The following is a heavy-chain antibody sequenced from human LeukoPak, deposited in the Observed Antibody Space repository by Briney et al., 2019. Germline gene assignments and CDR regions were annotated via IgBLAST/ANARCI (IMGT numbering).Heavy chain of an antibody. D-gene: IGHD3-22*01. J-gene: IGHJ4*02. V-gene: IGHV1-24*01. Sequence: ASVKVSCKVSGHTLTELSMHWVRQAPGKGLEWMGGFDPEDGETIYAQKFQGRVTMTEDTSTDTAYMELSSLRSEDTAVYYCATRPYDSSGYSLDYWGQGTLVTVSS. CDR1: GHTLTELS. CDR3: ATRPYDSSGYSLDY. CDR2: FDPEDGET.